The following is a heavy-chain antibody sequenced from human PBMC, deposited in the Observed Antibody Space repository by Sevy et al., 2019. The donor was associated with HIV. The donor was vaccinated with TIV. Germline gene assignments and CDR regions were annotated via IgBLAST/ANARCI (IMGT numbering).Heavy chain of an antibody. CDR1: GGTFSSYA. V-gene: IGHV1-69*13. Sequence: ASVKVSCKASGGTFSSYAISWVRQAPGQGLEWMGGIIPIFGTANYAQKFQGRVTITPDESTRTAYMVLSSLRSEDTAVYYCARDSKYYYDSSGYYLDYWGQGTLVTVSS. J-gene: IGHJ4*02. CDR3: ARDSKYYYDSSGYYLDY. D-gene: IGHD3-22*01. CDR2: IIPIFGTA.